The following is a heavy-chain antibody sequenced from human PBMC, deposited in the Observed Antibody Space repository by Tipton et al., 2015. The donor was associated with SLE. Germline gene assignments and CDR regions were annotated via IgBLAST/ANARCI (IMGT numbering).Heavy chain of an antibody. CDR3: ARVGSGVDY. CDR1: GGSISSYY. D-gene: IGHD3-10*01. J-gene: IGHJ4*02. Sequence: TLSLTCTVSGGSISSYYWSWIRQPPGKGPEWIGYIYYSESTNYNPSLKSRVTISVDTSKNQFSLKLSSVTAADTAVYYCARVGSGVDYWGQGTLVTVSS. CDR2: IYYSEST. V-gene: IGHV4-59*01.